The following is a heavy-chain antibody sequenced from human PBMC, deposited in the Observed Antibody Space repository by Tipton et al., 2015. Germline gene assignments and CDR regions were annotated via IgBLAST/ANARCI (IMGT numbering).Heavy chain of an antibody. CDR3: ARARGRHGGLFDS. V-gene: IGHV4-34*01. J-gene: IGHJ4*02. CDR1: GGSFSGYY. Sequence: TLSLTCAVYGGSFSGYYWNWIRQPPGKGLEWIGEINHSGSTNYNPSLESRVSMSVDTSKTQFSLEMRSVTATDTAVYYCARARGRHGGLFDSWGQGTLVTVSS. CDR2: INHSGST. D-gene: IGHD4-23*01.